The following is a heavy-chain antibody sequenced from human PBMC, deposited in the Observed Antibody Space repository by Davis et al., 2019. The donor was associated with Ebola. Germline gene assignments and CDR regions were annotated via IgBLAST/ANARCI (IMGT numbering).Heavy chain of an antibody. CDR1: GFTFSDYY. CDR2: IKQDGSQT. V-gene: IGHV3-7*01. J-gene: IGHJ4*02. Sequence: GESLKISCAASGFTFSDYYMSWVRQAPGKGLEWVANIKQDGSQTNYGDSVKGRFTISRDNSKNTLYLQMNSLRAEDTAVYYCARDIIDSSGYYFDYWGQGTLVTVSS. D-gene: IGHD3-22*01. CDR3: ARDIIDSSGYYFDY.